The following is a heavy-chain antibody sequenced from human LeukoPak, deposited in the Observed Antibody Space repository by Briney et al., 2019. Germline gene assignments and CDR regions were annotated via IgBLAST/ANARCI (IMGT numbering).Heavy chain of an antibody. CDR2: INHSGST. J-gene: IGHJ4*02. D-gene: IGHD3-10*01. Sequence: SETLSLTCAVYGGSFSGYYWSWIRQPPGKGLEWIGGINHSGSTNYNPSLKSRVTISVDTSKNQFSLKLSSVTAADTAVYYCASLWGPDYWGQGTLVTVSS. V-gene: IGHV4-34*01. CDR1: GGSFSGYY. CDR3: ASLWGPDY.